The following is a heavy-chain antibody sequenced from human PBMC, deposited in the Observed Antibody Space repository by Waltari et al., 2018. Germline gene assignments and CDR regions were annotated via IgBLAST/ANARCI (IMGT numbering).Heavy chain of an antibody. CDR2: IYYSGST. CDR3: ARVGIAARNAFDI. D-gene: IGHD6-6*01. CDR1: VAPISLYD. J-gene: IGHJ3*02. V-gene: IGHV4-59*01. Sequence: QVQLRESGPGLVKPSETLSLTCTVSVAPISLYDWTWTRQPPGKGLEWIGYIYYSGSTNYNPSLKSRVTISVDTSKNQFSLKLSSVTAADTAVYYCARVGIAARNAFDIWGQGTMVTVSS.